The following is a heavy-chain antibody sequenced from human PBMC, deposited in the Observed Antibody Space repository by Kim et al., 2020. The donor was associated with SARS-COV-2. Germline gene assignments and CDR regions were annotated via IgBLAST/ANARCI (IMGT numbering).Heavy chain of an antibody. CDR2: MNPNSGNT. D-gene: IGHD3-9*01. V-gene: IGHV1-8*01. J-gene: IGHJ4*02. Sequence: ASVKVSCKASGYTFTSYDINWVRQATGQGLEWMGWMNPNSGNTGYAQKFQGRVTMTRNTSISTAYMELSSLRSEDTAVYYCARARPLLRYFDWLSTQYYFDYWGQGTLVTVSS. CDR3: ARARPLLRYFDWLSTQYYFDY. CDR1: GYTFTSYD.